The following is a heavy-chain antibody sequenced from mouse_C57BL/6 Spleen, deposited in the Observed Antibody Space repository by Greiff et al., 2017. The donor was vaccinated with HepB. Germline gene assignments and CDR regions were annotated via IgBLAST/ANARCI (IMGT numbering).Heavy chain of an antibody. V-gene: IGHV5-4*01. J-gene: IGHJ4*01. D-gene: IGHD1-1*01. CDR2: ISDGGSYT. CDR3: ARAPPAYYYGSSGYAMDY. CDR1: GFTFSSYA. Sequence: DVHLVESGGGLVKPGGSLKLSCAASGFTFSSYAMSWVRQTPEKRLEWVATISDGGSYTYYPDNVKGRFTISRDNAKNNLYLQMSHLKSEDTAMYYCARAPPAYYYGSSGYAMDYWGQGTSVTVSS.